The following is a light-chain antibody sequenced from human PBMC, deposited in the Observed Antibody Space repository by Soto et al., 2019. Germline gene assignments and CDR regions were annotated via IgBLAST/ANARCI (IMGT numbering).Light chain of an antibody. CDR3: ASYTGSSTLV. CDR1: SSDVGGYNF. CDR2: DVS. Sequence: QSALTQPASVSGSPGQSITISCTGTSSDVGGYNFVSWYQQHPGKAPKLMIYDVSNRPSGVSNRFSGSKSGNTASLTISGLQAEEEADYYCASYTGSSTLVFGEGTKLTVL. V-gene: IGLV2-14*03. J-gene: IGLJ2*01.